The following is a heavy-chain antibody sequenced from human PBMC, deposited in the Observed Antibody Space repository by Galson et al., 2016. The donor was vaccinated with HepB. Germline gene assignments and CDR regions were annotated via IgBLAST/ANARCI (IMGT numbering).Heavy chain of an antibody. Sequence: SLRLSCAASGFAFRTYTMHWVRHAPGKGLEYVSSIHDNGDRTYYADSVKDRFTISRDNSRNTLYLQMSSLRVEDTAVYYCVKDNRAYAYDYWGQGTLVTVSS. CDR2: IHDNGDRT. J-gene: IGHJ4*02. CDR1: GFAFRTYT. V-gene: IGHV3-64D*06. D-gene: IGHD5-12*01. CDR3: VKDNRAYAYDY.